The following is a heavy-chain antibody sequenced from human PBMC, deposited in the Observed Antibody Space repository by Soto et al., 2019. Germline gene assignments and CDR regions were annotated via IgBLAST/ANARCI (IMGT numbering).Heavy chain of an antibody. J-gene: IGHJ4*02. CDR1: GYTFASYA. CDR3: ARDPPPPDY. CDR2: ISAYNGNT. Sequence: QVQLVQSGAEVKKPGASVKVSCKASGYTFASYAISWMRQAPGQGLEWMGWISAYNGNTNYAQKLQGRVTMTTDTSTGSAYMELRSLSSDDMSVYYCARDPPPPDYWGQGTLVTVSS. V-gene: IGHV1-18*03.